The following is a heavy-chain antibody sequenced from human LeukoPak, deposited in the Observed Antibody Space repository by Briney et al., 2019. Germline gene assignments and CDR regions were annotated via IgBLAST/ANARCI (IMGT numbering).Heavy chain of an antibody. CDR1: GGTISSYY. CDR2: IYYSGST. Sequence: SETLSLTCTVSGGTISSYYWSWIRQPPGKGLEWIGYIYYSGSTNYNPSLKSRVTISVDTSKNQFSLKLSSVTAADTAVYYCARRRPLEADFDYWGQGTLVTVSS. V-gene: IGHV4-59*08. CDR3: ARRRPLEADFDY. D-gene: IGHD1-1*01. J-gene: IGHJ4*02.